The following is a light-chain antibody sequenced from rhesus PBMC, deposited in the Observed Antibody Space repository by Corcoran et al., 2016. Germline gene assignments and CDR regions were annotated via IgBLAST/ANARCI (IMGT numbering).Light chain of an antibody. CDR3: LQYTSWPYS. Sequence: DIQMTQSPSSLSASVGDTVTITCRASQSISIWLDWYQQILGKAPKVLIYKAYRLQSGVPSRISGSGSGTGFTFTISSLPPEDFATYYCLQYTSWPYSFGQGTKVEIK. CDR1: QSISIW. CDR2: KAY. V-gene: IGKV1-22*01. J-gene: IGKJ2*01.